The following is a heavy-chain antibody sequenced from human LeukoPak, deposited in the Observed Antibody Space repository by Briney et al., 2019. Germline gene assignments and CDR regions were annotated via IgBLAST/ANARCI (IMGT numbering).Heavy chain of an antibody. CDR1: GFTFSSYA. D-gene: IGHD1-1*01. CDR3: AKPLIQLERQMGDY. Sequence: PGGSLRLSCAASGFTFSSYAMSWVRQAPGKGLEWVSAISGSGGSTYYADSVKGRFTISRDNSKNTLYLQMNSLRAEDTAVYYCAKPLIQLERQMGDYWGQGTLVTVSS. V-gene: IGHV3-23*01. CDR2: ISGSGGST. J-gene: IGHJ4*02.